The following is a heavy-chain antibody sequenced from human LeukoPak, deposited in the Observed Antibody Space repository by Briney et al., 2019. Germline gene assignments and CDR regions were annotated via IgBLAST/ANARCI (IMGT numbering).Heavy chain of an antibody. CDR1: GFTFDDYG. CDR2: IYSGGST. V-gene: IGHV3-53*01. Sequence: GGSLRLSXAASGFTFDDYGMSWVRQAPGKGLEWVSVIYSGGSTYYADSVKGRFTISRDNSKNTLYLQMNSLRAEDTAVYYCARAGGSEAFDIWGQGTMVTVSS. CDR3: ARAGGSEAFDI. J-gene: IGHJ3*02. D-gene: IGHD3-16*01.